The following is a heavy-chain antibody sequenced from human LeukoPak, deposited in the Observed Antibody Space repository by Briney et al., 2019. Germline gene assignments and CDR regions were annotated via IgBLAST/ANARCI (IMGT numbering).Heavy chain of an antibody. D-gene: IGHD3-22*01. Sequence: ASVKVSCKASGGTFSSYAISWVRQAPGQGLEWMGRIIPILGIANYAQKFQGRVTITADKSTSTAYMELSSLRSEDTAVCYCARDEVADYYDSSGYYYYGMDVWGQGTTVTVSS. CDR2: IIPILGIA. CDR3: ARDEVADYYDSSGYYYYGMDV. J-gene: IGHJ6*02. V-gene: IGHV1-69*04. CDR1: GGTFSSYA.